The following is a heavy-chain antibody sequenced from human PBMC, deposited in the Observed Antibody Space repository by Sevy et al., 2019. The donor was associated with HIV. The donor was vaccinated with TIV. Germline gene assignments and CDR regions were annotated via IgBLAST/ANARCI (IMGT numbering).Heavy chain of an antibody. D-gene: IGHD6-13*01. CDR1: GGSISSYY. CDR3: ARERQLVLDY. CDR2: IYYSGST. Sequence: SETLSLTCTVPGGSISSYYWSWIRQPPGKGLEWIGYIYYSGSTNYNPSLKSRVTISADTSKNQYSLKLSSVTAADTAVYYCARERQLVLDYWGQGTLVTVSS. V-gene: IGHV4-59*01. J-gene: IGHJ4*02.